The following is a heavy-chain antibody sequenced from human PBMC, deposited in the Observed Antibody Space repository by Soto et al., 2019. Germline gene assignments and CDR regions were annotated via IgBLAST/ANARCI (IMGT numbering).Heavy chain of an antibody. CDR2: ISYDGSNK. V-gene: IGHV3-30-3*01. J-gene: IGHJ4*02. D-gene: IGHD3-16*01. CDR3: AREDGGSDY. Sequence: QVQLVESGGGVVQPGRSLRLSCAASGFTFSSYAMHWVRQAPGKGLEWVAVISYDGSNKYYADSVKGRFTISRDNSQNTLYLQMNSLRAEDTAVYYCAREDGGSDYWGQGTLVTVSS. CDR1: GFTFSSYA.